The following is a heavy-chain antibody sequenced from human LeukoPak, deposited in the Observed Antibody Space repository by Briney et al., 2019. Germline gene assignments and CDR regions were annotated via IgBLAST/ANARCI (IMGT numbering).Heavy chain of an antibody. D-gene: IGHD4-17*01. CDR3: ARDAATVTLVPDY. CDR2: ISYDGNNK. CDR1: GFTFNTYA. V-gene: IGHV3-30-3*01. J-gene: IGHJ4*02. Sequence: GVSLRLSCAASGFTFNTYAMHWVRQAPGKGLEWVAVISYDGNNKYYADSVKGRFTISRDNSKNTLYLQMSSLRVEDTAVYFCARDAATVTLVPDYWGQGNLVTVSS.